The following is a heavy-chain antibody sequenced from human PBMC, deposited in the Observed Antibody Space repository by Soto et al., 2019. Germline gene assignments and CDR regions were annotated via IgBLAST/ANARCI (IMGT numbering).Heavy chain of an antibody. Sequence: EVQLVESGGGLVQPGGSLRLSCAASGFTFNSYAMHWVRQAPGKGLQYVSRISRNGDRTYYADSVKGRFTVSRDNSKMTLYLQMSSLRAEDTAMYYCVKDLTVVAGIYDPQYKDYDGVDVWGQGTTVNVSS. CDR2: ISRNGDRT. V-gene: IGHV3-64D*06. CDR3: VKDLTVVAGIYDPQYKDYDGVDV. J-gene: IGHJ6*02. CDR1: GFTFNSYA. D-gene: IGHD6-19*01.